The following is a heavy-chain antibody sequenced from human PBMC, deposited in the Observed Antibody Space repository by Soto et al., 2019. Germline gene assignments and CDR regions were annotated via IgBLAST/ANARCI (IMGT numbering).Heavy chain of an antibody. CDR3: ARSALKYYDSSGYYGTPVEYFQH. CDR2: INPSGGSA. CDR1: GYTFTSYY. J-gene: IGHJ1*01. Sequence: ASVKVSCKASGYTFTSYYMHWVRQAPGQGLEWMGIINPSGGSASYAQKFQGRVTMTRDTSTSTVYMELSSLRSEDTAVYYCARSALKYYDSSGYYGTPVEYFQHWGQGTLVTVS. V-gene: IGHV1-46*01. D-gene: IGHD3-22*01.